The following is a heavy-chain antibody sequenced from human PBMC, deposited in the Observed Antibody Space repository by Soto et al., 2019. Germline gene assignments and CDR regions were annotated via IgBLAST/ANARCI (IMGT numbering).Heavy chain of an antibody. Sequence: PGGSLRLSCAASGFTFSSYGMHWVRQAPGKGLEWVAVIWYDGSNKYYADSVKGRFTISRDNSKNTLYLQMNSLRAEDTAVYYCARERNDYSNSLAPVNWFDPWGQGTLVTVSS. V-gene: IGHV3-33*01. J-gene: IGHJ5*02. CDR1: GFTFSSYG. D-gene: IGHD4-4*01. CDR3: ARERNDYSNSLAPVNWFDP. CDR2: IWYDGSNK.